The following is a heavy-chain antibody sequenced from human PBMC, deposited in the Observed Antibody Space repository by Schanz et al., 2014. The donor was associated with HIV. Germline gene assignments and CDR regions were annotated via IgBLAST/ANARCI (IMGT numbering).Heavy chain of an antibody. J-gene: IGHJ4*02. CDR2: IWYDGSNK. D-gene: IGHD3-22*01. V-gene: IGHV3-33*06. CDR3: AKPEYDSRGSSQSHFDY. CDR1: GFTFNNYG. Sequence: QVDLVESGGGVVQPGRSLRLSCTASGFTFNNYGMQWVRQAPGKGLEWLAAIWYDGSNKFYADSLRGRFTISRDNSKNTLYLQMTTLRTEDTAVYYCAKPEYDSRGSSQSHFDYWGQGTLVTVSS.